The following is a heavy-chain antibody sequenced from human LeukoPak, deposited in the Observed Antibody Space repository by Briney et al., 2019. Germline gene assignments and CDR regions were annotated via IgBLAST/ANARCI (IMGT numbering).Heavy chain of an antibody. J-gene: IGHJ4*02. CDR3: AREPSHQIAVAGSDY. CDR2: IKQDGSEK. Sequence: GGSLRLSCAASGFTFSSYWMSWVRQAPGKGLEWVANIKQDGSEKYYVDSVKGRFTISRDNAKNSLYLQMNSLRAEDTAAYYCAREPSHQIAVAGSDYWGQGTLVTVSS. D-gene: IGHD6-19*01. V-gene: IGHV3-7*01. CDR1: GFTFSSYW.